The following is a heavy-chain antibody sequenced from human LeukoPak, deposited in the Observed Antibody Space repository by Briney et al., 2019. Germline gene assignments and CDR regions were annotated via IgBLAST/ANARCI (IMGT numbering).Heavy chain of an antibody. CDR3: ARTHLYDSSGYFRNWFDP. J-gene: IGHJ5*01. V-gene: IGHV1-8*01. CDR1: GYTFTSYD. CDR2: MNPNSGNT. Sequence: ASVKVSCKASGYTFTSYDINWVRQATGQGLEWMGWMNPNSGNTGYAQKFQGRVTTTRNTSISTAYMELSSLRSEDTAVYYCARTHLYDSSGYFRNWFDPWGQGTLVTVSS. D-gene: IGHD3-22*01.